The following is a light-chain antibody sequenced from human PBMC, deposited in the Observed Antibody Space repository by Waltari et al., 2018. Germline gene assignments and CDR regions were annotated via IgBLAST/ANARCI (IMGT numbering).Light chain of an antibody. CDR3: QMWDTSTDHWV. V-gene: IGLV3-21*04. CDR2: DDR. J-gene: IGLJ3*02. CDR1: NIGSKS. Sequence: SYVLTQPPSVSVAPGKTAGITCGGNNIGSKSVHWYQQKPGQVPVLPIYDDRDRPSGIPERFSGSNSGNTATLTISRVEAGDEADYYCQMWDTSTDHWVFGGGTKLTVL.